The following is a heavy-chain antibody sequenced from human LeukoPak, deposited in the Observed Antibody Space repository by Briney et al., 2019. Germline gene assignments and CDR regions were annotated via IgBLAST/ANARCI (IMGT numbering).Heavy chain of an antibody. V-gene: IGHV4-34*01. D-gene: IGHD5-24*01. CDR1: GGSFSDHY. CDR2: INHSGSP. J-gene: IGHJ4*02. CDR3: ARSGYTRRFIDY. Sequence: PSETLSLTCGVYGGSFSDHYWKWIRQPPGKGLGWIGEINHSGSPNYNPSLKSRVIMSVDTPKNQFSLKLSSVTAADTAVYYCARSGYTRRFIDYWGQGTLVTVSS.